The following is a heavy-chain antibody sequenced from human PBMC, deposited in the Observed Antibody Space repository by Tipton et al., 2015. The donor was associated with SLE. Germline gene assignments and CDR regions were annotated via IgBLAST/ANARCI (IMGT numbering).Heavy chain of an antibody. Sequence: TLSLTCTVSGGSFSTDSYYWGWIRQPPGKGLEWIGSLYNSGSTYYNPSLKSRVTISVDPSKRQFSLNLSSVTAADTAIYYCAKAPDYWGQGTLVTVSS. V-gene: IGHV4-39*07. CDR2: LYNSGST. CDR3: AKAPDY. J-gene: IGHJ4*02. CDR1: GGSFSTDSYY.